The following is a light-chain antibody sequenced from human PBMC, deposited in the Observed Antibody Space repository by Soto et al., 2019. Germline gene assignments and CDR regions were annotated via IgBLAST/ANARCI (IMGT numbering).Light chain of an antibody. CDR1: GSDIGGYNH. J-gene: IGLJ1*01. CDR3: SSYTSSTTYV. V-gene: IGLV2-14*01. Sequence: QPASVSGSPGQSITISCTGTGSDIGGYNHVSWYQHHPGKAPKLIIYEVTNRPSGVSNRFSGSKSGNMASLTISGLQAEDEADYYCSSYTSSTTYVFATVTKVTVL. CDR2: EVT.